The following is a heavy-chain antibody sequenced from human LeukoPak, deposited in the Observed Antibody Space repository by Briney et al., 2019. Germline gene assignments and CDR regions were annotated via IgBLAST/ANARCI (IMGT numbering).Heavy chain of an antibody. CDR2: VYYSGST. J-gene: IGHJ4*02. V-gene: IGHV4-59*01. Sequence: SETLSLTCTVSGGSISSYYWSWIRQPPGKGLEWIGYVYYSGSTNYNPSLKSRVTISVDTSKKQFSLKLSSETAADTAVYYCARGLFDYWGQGTLVTVSS. CDR3: ARGLFDY. CDR1: GGSISSYY.